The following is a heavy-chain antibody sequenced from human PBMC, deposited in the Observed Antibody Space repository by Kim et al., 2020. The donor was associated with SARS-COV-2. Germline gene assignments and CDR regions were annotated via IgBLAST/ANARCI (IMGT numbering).Heavy chain of an antibody. V-gene: IGHV5-51*01. Sequence: YSPSFQGRVTISADKSISTAYLQWSSLEASDTAMYYCARLGVTTGPIDYWGQGTLVTVSS. J-gene: IGHJ4*02. D-gene: IGHD4-17*01. CDR3: ARLGVTTGPIDY.